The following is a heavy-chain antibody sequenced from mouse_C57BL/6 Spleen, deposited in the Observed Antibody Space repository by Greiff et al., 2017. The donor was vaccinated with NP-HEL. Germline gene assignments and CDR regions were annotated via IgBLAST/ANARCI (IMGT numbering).Heavy chain of an antibody. D-gene: IGHD4-1*01. J-gene: IGHJ2*01. Sequence: VKLMESGAELVKPGASVKLSCKASGYTFTEYTIHWVKQRSGQGLEWIGWFYPGSGSIKYNEKFKDKATLTADKSSSTVYMELSRLTSEDSAVYFCARHEGGELGRGDYFDYWGQGTTLTVSS. CDR2: FYPGSGSI. CDR1: GYTFTEYT. CDR3: ARHEGGELGRGDYFDY. V-gene: IGHV1-62-2*01.